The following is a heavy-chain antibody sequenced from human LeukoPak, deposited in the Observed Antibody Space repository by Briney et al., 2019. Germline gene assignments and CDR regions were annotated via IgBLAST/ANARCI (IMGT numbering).Heavy chain of an antibody. CDR3: TGERERGTHFI. CDR1: GYTFSSNY. CDR2: INPSGRTT. J-gene: IGHJ4*02. Sequence: ASVKVSCKASGYTFSSNYMHWVRQAPGQGLEWVGIINPSGRTTNYAQKFQGRITMTKDTSTSTLYMELSSLTSEDTAVYFCTGERERGTHFIWGQGTLVTVSS. V-gene: IGHV1-46*01. D-gene: IGHD3-16*01.